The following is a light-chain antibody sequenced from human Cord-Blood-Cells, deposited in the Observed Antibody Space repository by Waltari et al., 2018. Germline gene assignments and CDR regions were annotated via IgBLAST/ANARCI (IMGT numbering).Light chain of an antibody. CDR3: CSYAGSYPLV. CDR2: DVS. Sequence: QSALTQPRSVSGSPGQSVTISCTGTSSDVGGYNYVSWYQQHPGNAPKLMIYDVSKRPSGVPDRFSGSKSGNTASLTISGLQAEDEADYYCCSYAGSYPLVFGGGTKLTVL. CDR1: SSDVGGYNY. V-gene: IGLV2-11*01. J-gene: IGLJ3*02.